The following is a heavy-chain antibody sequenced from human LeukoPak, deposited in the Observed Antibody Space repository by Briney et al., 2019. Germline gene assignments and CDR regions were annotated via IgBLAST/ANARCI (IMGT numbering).Heavy chain of an antibody. J-gene: IGHJ3*02. Sequence: ASVKVSCKASGYAFTSYYMHWVRQAPGQGLEWMGWISVYNGHTNYAQKFQGRVTMTTDTSTSTAYMELRSLRSDDTAVYYCARGGRWELPRPYAFDIWGQGTMVTVSS. V-gene: IGHV1-18*04. CDR1: GYAFTSYY. CDR3: ARGGRWELPRPYAFDI. CDR2: ISVYNGHT. D-gene: IGHD1-26*01.